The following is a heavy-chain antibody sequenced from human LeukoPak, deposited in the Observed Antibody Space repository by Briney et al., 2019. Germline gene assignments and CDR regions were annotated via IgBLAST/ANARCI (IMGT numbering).Heavy chain of an antibody. J-gene: IGHJ4*02. D-gene: IGHD3-16*02. CDR3: ARLRVRRSSLLGELSI. CDR1: GYSFTSYW. Sequence: GESLKISCDVSGYSFTSYWIAWVRQLPGKGPEWMGAIYPGDSDTRYSPSFQGQVTMSVDTSLSTAHLQWNSLKASDTAMYYCARLRVRRSSLLGELSIWGQGTLVTVSS. V-gene: IGHV5-51*01. CDR2: IYPGDSDT.